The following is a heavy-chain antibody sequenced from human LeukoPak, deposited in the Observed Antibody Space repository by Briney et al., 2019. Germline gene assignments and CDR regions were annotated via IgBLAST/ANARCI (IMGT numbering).Heavy chain of an antibody. Sequence: ASVKVSCKASGYTFTGYYMHWVRQAPGQGLEWMGWISPNSGGTNYAQKFQGRVTMTRDTSISTAYMELSRLRSDDTAVYYCARSVGLAGYYFDYWGQGTLVTVSS. CDR1: GYTFTGYY. J-gene: IGHJ4*02. V-gene: IGHV1-2*02. CDR3: ARSVGLAGYYFDY. CDR2: ISPNSGGT. D-gene: IGHD6-19*01.